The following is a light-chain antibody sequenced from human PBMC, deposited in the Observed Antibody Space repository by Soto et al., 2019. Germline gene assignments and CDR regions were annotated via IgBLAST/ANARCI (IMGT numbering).Light chain of an antibody. CDR2: ANS. V-gene: IGLV1-44*01. CDR3: QSYESSSLSGFV. J-gene: IGLJ1*01. Sequence: QSVLTQPPSASGTPGQRVTISCSGSSSNIGSNTVNWYQQLPGTAPKLLIYANSNRPSGVPDRFSGSKSGISASLAITGLQADDEADYYCQSYESSSLSGFVFGSGNKLTVL. CDR1: SSNIGSNT.